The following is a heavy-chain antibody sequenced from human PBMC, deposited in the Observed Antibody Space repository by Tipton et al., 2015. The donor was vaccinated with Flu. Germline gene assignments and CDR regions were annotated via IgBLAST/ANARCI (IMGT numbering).Heavy chain of an antibody. J-gene: IGHJ4*02. CDR3: ARAGWLLPFDY. CDR2: IYTSWST. D-gene: IGHD3-22*01. V-gene: IGHV4-61*02. CDR1: GGSISSGSYY. Sequence: TLSLTCTVSGGSISSGSYYWSWIRQPAGKGLEWIGRIYTSWSTNYNPSLKSRVTISVDTSKNQFSLKLSSVTAADTAVYYCARAGWLLPFDYWGQGTLVTVSS.